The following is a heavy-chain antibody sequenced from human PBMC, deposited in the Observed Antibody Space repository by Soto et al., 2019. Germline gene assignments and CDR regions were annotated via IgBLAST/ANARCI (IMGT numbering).Heavy chain of an antibody. Sequence: ASVKVPSKARGSTFTSYARHWLRQAPEQRLEWMGWINAGNGNTKYSQKFQGRVTITRDTSASTAYMELSSLRSEDTAVYYCASSYCLSTSCPPYYGMDVWGQGTTVTVSS. CDR1: GSTFTSYA. CDR3: ASSYCLSTSCPPYYGMDV. V-gene: IGHV1-3*01. D-gene: IGHD2-2*01. CDR2: INAGNGNT. J-gene: IGHJ6*02.